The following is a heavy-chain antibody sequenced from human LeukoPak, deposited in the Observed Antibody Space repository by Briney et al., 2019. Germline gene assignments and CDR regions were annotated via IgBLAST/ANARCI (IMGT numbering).Heavy chain of an antibody. J-gene: IGHJ4*02. V-gene: IGHV4-28*01. D-gene: IGHD2-15*01. CDR3: ATFRTDEAAFDY. CDR2: IYYSGST. CDR1: GYSISSSNW. Sequence: PSDTLSLTCAVSGYSISSSNWWGWVRQPPGKGLEWIGYIYYSGSTYYNPSLKSRVTLSIDTSKNQLSLKLNSVTAVDTAVYYCATFRTDEAAFDYWGQGTLVTVSS.